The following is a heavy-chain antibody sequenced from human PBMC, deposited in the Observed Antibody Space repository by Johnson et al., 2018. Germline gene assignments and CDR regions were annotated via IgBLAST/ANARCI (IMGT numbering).Heavy chain of an antibody. CDR1: GFTVSSNY. J-gene: IGHJ5*02. CDR3: ARDPPGVGSTSYDT. D-gene: IGHD6-6*01. Sequence: VQLVQSGGGLVQPVGSLRLSCVASGFTVSSNYMSWVRQPPAKGLEWVSVISPGGDTYYADSVGGRFSISRDNSKNTLYLQMNNLRPEDTAVYYLARDPPGVGSTSYDTWGQGTLVTVSS. CDR2: ISPGGDT. V-gene: IGHV3-66*02.